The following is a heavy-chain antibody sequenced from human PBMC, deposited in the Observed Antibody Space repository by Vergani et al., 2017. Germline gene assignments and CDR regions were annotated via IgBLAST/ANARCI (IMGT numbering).Heavy chain of an antibody. J-gene: IGHJ4*02. Sequence: EVQLVESGGGLVQPGRSLRLSCAASGFTFDDYAMHWVRQAPGKGLEWVSGINWNGGSTGYADSVKGRFTISRDNAKNSLYLQMNSLRAEDTALYYCARGSRIAVAGTFDYWGQGTLVTVSS. CDR3: ARGSRIAVAGTFDY. CDR1: GFTFDDYA. D-gene: IGHD6-19*01. CDR2: INWNGGST. V-gene: IGHV3-9*01.